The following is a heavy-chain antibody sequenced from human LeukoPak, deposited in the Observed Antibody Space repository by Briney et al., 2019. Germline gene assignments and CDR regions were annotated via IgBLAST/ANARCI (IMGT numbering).Heavy chain of an antibody. CDR1: GFTSFSNW. D-gene: IGHD4-17*01. V-gene: IGHV3-7*01. J-gene: IGHJ6*03. CDR3: ARARFETTVTTLVRKKDYYYYYMDV. Sequence: GGSLRLSCEAPGFTSFSNWMSWVRQAPGKGLGWVANIKQDGSEKNYMESVKGRFTISRDNTTKSLYLQMNSLRAEDTAVYYCARARFETTVTTLVRKKDYYYYYMDVWGKGTTVTVSS. CDR2: IKQDGSEK.